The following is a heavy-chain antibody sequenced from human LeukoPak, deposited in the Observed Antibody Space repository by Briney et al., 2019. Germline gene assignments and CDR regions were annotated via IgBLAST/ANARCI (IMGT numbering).Heavy chain of an antibody. V-gene: IGHV4-39*01. Sequence: SETLSLTCTVSDGSISSNNYYWAWIRQPPGKGLEWIGSHFYSGRTYYNPSLKSRVTISVDTSKNQFFLRLNSVTAADTALYHCARHLAVAGTSYNWFDRWGRGTQVTVSS. D-gene: IGHD6-19*01. CDR1: DGSISSNNYY. CDR2: HFYSGRT. CDR3: ARHLAVAGTSYNWFDR. J-gene: IGHJ5*02.